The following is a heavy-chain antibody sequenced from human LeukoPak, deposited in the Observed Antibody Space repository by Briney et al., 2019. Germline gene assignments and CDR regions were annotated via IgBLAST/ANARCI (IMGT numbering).Heavy chain of an antibody. CDR3: ARDSEYSSSLPLDY. D-gene: IGHD6-6*01. CDR1: GFTFSSYW. Sequence: GGSLRLSCAASGFTFSSYWMSWVRQAPGKGLEWVANIKQDGSEKYYVDSVKGRFTISRDNAKNSLYLQMNSLRAEDTAVHYCARDSEYSSSLPLDYWGQGTLVTVSS. V-gene: IGHV3-7*01. CDR2: IKQDGSEK. J-gene: IGHJ4*02.